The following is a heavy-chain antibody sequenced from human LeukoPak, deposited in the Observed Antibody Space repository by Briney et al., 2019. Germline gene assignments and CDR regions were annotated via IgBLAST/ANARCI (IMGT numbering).Heavy chain of an antibody. CDR2: LYTSGTT. V-gene: IGHV4-61*09. CDR1: GGSISSGSYY. CDR3: ARAGGSVGWYGTIDS. Sequence: SETLSLTCTVSGGSISSGSYYWSWIRQPAGKGLEWIGHLYTSGTTSYNPSLQSRVTISADTSKHQFSLRLTSVTAADTAVYYCARAGGSVGWYGTIDSWGQGTLVTVSS. D-gene: IGHD6-19*01. J-gene: IGHJ4*02.